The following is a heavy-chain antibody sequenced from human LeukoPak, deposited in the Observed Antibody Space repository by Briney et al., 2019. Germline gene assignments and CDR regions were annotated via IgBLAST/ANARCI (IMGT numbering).Heavy chain of an antibody. J-gene: IGHJ4*02. CDR3: ARGYRQRWLQGSLDY. CDR2: IFYSGNT. CDR1: GGSISSSSYY. D-gene: IGHD5-24*01. V-gene: IGHV4-61*05. Sequence: SETLSLTCTVSGGSISSSSYYWGWIRQPPGKGLEWIGYIFYSGNTYFNPSLKSRVTMSVDASKNQFSLKLSSVTAADTAVYYCARGYRQRWLQGSLDYWGQGTLVTVSS.